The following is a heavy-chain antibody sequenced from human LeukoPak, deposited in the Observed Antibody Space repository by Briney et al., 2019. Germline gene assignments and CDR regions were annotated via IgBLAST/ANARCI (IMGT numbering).Heavy chain of an antibody. CDR1: GGSFSGYY. CDR3: ARSRVYYYYMDV. Sequence: PSETLSLTCAVYGGSFSGYYWSWIRQPPGKGLEWIGEINHSGSTSYNPSLKSRVTISVDTSKNQFSLKLSSVTAADTAVYYCARSRVYYYYMDVWGKGTTVTVSS. V-gene: IGHV4-34*01. J-gene: IGHJ6*03. CDR2: INHSGST. D-gene: IGHD6-13*01.